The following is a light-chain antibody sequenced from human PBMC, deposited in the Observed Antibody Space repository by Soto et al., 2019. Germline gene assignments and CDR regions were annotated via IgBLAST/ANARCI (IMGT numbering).Light chain of an antibody. J-gene: IGLJ2*01. Sequence: QSVLTQPPSVSGAPGQRVTISCTGSSSNIGAGYDVHWYQQLPGTAPKLLIYGNSNRPSGVPDRFSGSKSGPSASLAITGLQAEDEADYCCHSYDSSLSGVVFGGGTQLTVL. CDR3: HSYDSSLSGVV. CDR2: GNS. CDR1: SSNIGAGYD. V-gene: IGLV1-40*01.